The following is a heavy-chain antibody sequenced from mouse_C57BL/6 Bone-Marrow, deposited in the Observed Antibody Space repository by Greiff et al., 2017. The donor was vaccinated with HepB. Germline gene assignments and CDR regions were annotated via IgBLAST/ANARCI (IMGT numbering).Heavy chain of an antibody. CDR3: AFYYYGSSRGYWYFDV. Sequence: VQLQQSVAELVRPGASVKLSCTASGFNIKNTYMHWVKQRPEQGLEWIGRIDPANGNTKYAPKFQGKATITADTSSNTAYLQLSSLTSEDTAIYYCAFYYYGSSRGYWYFDVWGTGTTVTVSS. V-gene: IGHV14-3*01. CDR1: GFNIKNTY. D-gene: IGHD1-1*01. CDR2: IDPANGNT. J-gene: IGHJ1*03.